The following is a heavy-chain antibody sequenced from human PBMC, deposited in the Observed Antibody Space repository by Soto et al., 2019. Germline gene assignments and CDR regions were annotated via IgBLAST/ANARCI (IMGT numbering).Heavy chain of an antibody. CDR2: IYYSGST. CDR1: GGSISSGGYY. J-gene: IGHJ4*02. CDR3: ARAPFPLGQNFDY. Sequence: SETLSLTCTVSGGSISSGGYYWSWIRQHPGKGLEWIGYIYYSGSTYYNPSLKSRVTISVDTSKNQFSLKLSSVTAADTAVYYCARAPFPLGQNFDYWGQGTLVTVSS. V-gene: IGHV4-31*03.